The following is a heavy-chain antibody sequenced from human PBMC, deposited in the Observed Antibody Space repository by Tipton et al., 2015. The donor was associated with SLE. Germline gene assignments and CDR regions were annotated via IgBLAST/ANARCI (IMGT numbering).Heavy chain of an antibody. CDR1: GVSVTNYY. D-gene: IGHD2-8*01. CDR3: ARASFTNDSCYHMDV. V-gene: IGHV4-59*02. Sequence: TLSLTCTVSGVSVTNYYWSWIRQPPGKGLEWIGSIHDRENTNYNPSLESRVTISVDTSKNQFSLQLTSVTAADTAIYYCARASFTNDSCYHMDVWGSAKTVTAS. CDR2: IHDRENT. J-gene: IGHJ6*03.